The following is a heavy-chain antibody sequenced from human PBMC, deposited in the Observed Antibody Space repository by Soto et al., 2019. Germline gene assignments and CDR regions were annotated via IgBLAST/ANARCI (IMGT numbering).Heavy chain of an antibody. CDR2: ISSTTNYI. CDR1: GFTFTRYS. J-gene: IGHJ4*02. CDR3: ARESEDLTSKFDY. Sequence: PGGSLRLSCAASGFTFTRYSMNWVRQAPGKGLEWVSSISSTTNYIYYGDSMKGRFTISRDNAKNSLYLEMSSLRAEDTAVYYCARESEDLTSKFDYWGQRTLVTVSS. V-gene: IGHV3-21*06.